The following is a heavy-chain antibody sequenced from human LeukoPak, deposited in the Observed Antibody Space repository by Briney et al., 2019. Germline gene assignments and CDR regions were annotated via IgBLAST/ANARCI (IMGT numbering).Heavy chain of an antibody. Sequence: GGSLRLSCEGSAFIFSGHWMNWVRQAPGKGLEWVAVISYDGSKKYYADSVEGRFTISRDNSKNTLYLQMNSLRVEDTAVYYCARGESYRFDYWGQGTLVTVSS. V-gene: IGHV3-30-3*01. D-gene: IGHD3-16*01. J-gene: IGHJ4*02. CDR1: AFIFSGHW. CDR3: ARGESYRFDY. CDR2: ISYDGSKK.